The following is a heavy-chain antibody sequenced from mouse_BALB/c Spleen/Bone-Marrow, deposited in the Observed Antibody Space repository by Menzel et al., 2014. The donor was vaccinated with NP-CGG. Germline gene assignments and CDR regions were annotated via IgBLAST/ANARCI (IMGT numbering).Heavy chain of an antibody. V-gene: IGHV4-1*02. CDR1: GFDFSRYW. CDR2: INPDSSTI. J-gene: IGHJ3*01. CDR3: AKNYYYGYVAY. D-gene: IGHD1-2*01. Sequence: EVKVVGSGGGLVQPGGSLKLSCAASGFDFSRYWMTWVRQAPGKGLEWIGEINPDSSTINYAPSLKDKFIISRDNAKNTLYLQMSKVRSEDTALYYCAKNYYYGYVAYWGQGTLVTVSA.